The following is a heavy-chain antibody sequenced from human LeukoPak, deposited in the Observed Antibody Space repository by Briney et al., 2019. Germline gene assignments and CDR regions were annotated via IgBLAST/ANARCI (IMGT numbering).Heavy chain of an antibody. CDR1: GLTFSSLA. CDR3: ATESSLSN. D-gene: IGHD2/OR15-2a*01. J-gene: IGHJ4*02. Sequence: GGSLRLSCAASGLTFSSLAMDWVRQAPAKGLEWVGDISYDGTYASYAASVRGRFTISRDNSKNTLYLQMNSLRTEDTAVYYCATESSLSNWGLGTLVTVSS. V-gene: IGHV3-30*04. CDR2: ISYDGTYA.